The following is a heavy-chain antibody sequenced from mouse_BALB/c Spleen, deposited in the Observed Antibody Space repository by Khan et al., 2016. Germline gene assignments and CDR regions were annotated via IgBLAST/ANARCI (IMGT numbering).Heavy chain of an antibody. J-gene: IGHJ2*01. CDR1: GFDFSRYW. CDR2: INPDSSTI. V-gene: IGHV4-1*02. Sequence: EVQLQESGGGLVQPGGSLKLSCAASGFDFSRYWMSWVRQAPGKGLEWIGEINPDSSTINYTPSLKDKFIISRDNAKNTLYLQMSKVRSEDTALYYCTRLYYDGTSDYWGQGTTLTVSS. D-gene: IGHD1-1*01. CDR3: TRLYYDGTSDY.